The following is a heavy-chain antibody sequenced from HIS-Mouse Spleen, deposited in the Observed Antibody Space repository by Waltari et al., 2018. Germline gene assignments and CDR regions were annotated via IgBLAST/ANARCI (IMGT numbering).Heavy chain of an antibody. CDR2: TYYRSKWYN. CDR1: GDSASRHRAS. Sequence: QVQLQQSGPGLVKPSQTLSLTCAIPGDSASRHRASWNCLRQSPSRGLEWLGRTYYRSKWYNDYAVSVKSRITINPDTSKNQFSLQLNSVTPEDTAVYYCARNQLGDAFDIWGQGTMVTVSS. D-gene: IGHD7-27*01. J-gene: IGHJ3*02. CDR3: ARNQLGDAFDI. V-gene: IGHV6-1*01.